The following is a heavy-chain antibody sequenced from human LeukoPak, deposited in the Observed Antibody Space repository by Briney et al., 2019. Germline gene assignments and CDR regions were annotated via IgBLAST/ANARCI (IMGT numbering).Heavy chain of an antibody. CDR1: GYTFTSYG. D-gene: IGHD2-2*01. Sequence: ASMTVSCKASGYTFTSYGITWVRQAPGQGLEWMGWISPNTGDTVSAQKLQDRVTMTTDTSTSTAYMELRSLRSDDTAVYYCARERPYCSSTSCYSAPPKNWFDPWGQGTLVTVSS. J-gene: IGHJ5*02. CDR2: ISPNTGDT. V-gene: IGHV1-18*01. CDR3: ARERPYCSSTSCYSAPPKNWFDP.